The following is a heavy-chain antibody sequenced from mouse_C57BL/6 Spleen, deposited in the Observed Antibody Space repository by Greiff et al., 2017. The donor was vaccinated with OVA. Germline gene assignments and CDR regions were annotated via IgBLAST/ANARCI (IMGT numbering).Heavy chain of an antibody. J-gene: IGHJ1*03. Sequence: VKLQQSGAELARPGASVKMSCKASGYTFTSYTMHWVKQRPGQGLEWIGYINPSNGYTKYNQKFKDKATLTADKSSSTAYMQLSSLTSEDSAVYYCARYTTVVARYFDVWGTGTTVTVSS. CDR3: ARYTTVVARYFDV. CDR2: INPSNGYT. V-gene: IGHV1-4*01. D-gene: IGHD1-1*01. CDR1: GYTFTSYT.